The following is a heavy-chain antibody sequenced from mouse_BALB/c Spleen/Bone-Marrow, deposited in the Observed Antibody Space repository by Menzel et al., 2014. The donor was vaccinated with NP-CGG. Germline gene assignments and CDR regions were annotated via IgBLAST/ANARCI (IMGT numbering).Heavy chain of an antibody. CDR3: TRLRYDEGYYFDY. CDR1: GFTFSNYW. J-gene: IGHJ2*01. D-gene: IGHD2-14*01. V-gene: IGHV6-6*02. CDR2: IRLKSNNYAT. Sequence: DVMLVESGGGLVQPGGSMKVSCVASGFTFSNYWMNWVRQSPEKGLEWVAEIRLKSNNYATHYAESVKGRFTISRDDSKSSVYLQMNNLRAEGTGIYYCTRLRYDEGYYFDYWGQGTTLTVSS.